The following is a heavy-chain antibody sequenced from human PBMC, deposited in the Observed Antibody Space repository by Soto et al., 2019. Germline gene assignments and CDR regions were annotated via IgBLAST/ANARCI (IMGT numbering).Heavy chain of an antibody. CDR1: GGYISSYY. CDR2: IYTSGRT. J-gene: IGHJ4*02. V-gene: IGHV4-4*07. CDR3: AREFDY. Sequence: SETLSLTCPVTGGYISSYYLSWIRQPAGKGLEWIGRIYTSGRTNYNPSLKSRVTMSVDTSKNPFSLTLSSVTAADTAVYYCAREFDYWGQGTLVTVS.